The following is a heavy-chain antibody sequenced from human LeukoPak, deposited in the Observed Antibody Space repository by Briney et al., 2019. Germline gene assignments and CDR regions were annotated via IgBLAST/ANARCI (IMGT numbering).Heavy chain of an antibody. CDR3: AKGNYYDSSGFYNYYYYMDV. D-gene: IGHD3-22*01. Sequence: GGSLRLSCAASGFTFSSYAMSWVRQAPGKGLEWVSAISGSGGSTYYADSVKGRFTISRDNSKNTLYLQMNSLRAEDTAVYYCAKGNYYDSSGFYNYYYYMDVWGKGTTVTVSS. CDR2: ISGSGGST. V-gene: IGHV3-23*01. CDR1: GFTFSSYA. J-gene: IGHJ6*03.